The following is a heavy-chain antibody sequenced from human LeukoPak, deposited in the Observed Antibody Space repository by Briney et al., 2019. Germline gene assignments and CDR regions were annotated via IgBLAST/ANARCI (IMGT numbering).Heavy chain of an antibody. CDR1: GGSISSGSYY. Sequence: SETLSLTCTVSGGSISSGSYYWSWIRQPPGKGLEWIGYIYYSGSTNYNPSLKSRVTISVDTSKNQFSLKLSSVTAADTAVYYCAATVLGYCSSTSCYGGFDYWGQGTLVTVSS. CDR3: AATVLGYCSSTSCYGGFDY. V-gene: IGHV4-61*01. D-gene: IGHD2-2*01. J-gene: IGHJ4*02. CDR2: IYYSGST.